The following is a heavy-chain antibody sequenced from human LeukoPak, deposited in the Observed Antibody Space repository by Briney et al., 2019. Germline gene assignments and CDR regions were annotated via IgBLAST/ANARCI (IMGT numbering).Heavy chain of an antibody. CDR2: INHSGST. V-gene: IGHV4-34*01. CDR3: ARFHISTGSFDL. CDR1: GGSFSGYY. D-gene: IGHD3-9*01. J-gene: IGHJ4*02. Sequence: SETLSLTCAVYGGSFSGYYWSWIRQPPGKGLEWIGEINHSGSTNYNPSLKSRVTISVDSSKNQFSLNLSSVTAADTAVYYCARFHISTGSFDLWGQGTLVTVSS.